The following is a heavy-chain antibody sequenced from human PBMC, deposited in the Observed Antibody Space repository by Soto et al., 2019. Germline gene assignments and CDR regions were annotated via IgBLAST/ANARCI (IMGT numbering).Heavy chain of an antibody. D-gene: IGHD5-12*01. CDR3: AKDMGYDLSPLGYFDY. J-gene: IGHJ4*02. CDR1: GFTFSPYE. Sequence: GGSLRLSCAASGFTFSPYEMSWVRQAPGKGLEWISYISSSGSTIHYADSVKGRFTISRDNAKNSLYLQMNSLRSEDTALYYCAKDMGYDLSPLGYFDYWGQGTLVTVSS. V-gene: IGHV3-48*03. CDR2: ISSSGSTI.